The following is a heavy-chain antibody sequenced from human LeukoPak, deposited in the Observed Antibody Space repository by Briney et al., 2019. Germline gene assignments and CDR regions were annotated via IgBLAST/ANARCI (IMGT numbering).Heavy chain of an antibody. CDR1: GFTFSSYA. J-gene: IGHJ6*03. Sequence: GGSLRLSCAASGFTFSSYAMSWVRQAPGKGLEWVSAISGSGGSTFYADSVKGRFTISRDNSKNTLYLQMNSLRAEDTAVYYCAKAATYCSSSSCYWYYYYYMDVWGKGTTVTVSS. CDR2: ISGSGGST. CDR3: AKAATYCSSSSCYWYYYYYMDV. V-gene: IGHV3-23*01. D-gene: IGHD2-2*01.